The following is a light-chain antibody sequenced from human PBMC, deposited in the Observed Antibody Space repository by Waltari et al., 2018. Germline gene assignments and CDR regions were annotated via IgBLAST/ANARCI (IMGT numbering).Light chain of an antibody. V-gene: IGKV3-20*01. CDR1: QSLSSSY. J-gene: IGKJ3*01. CDR3: QQYGSSPRFT. Sequence: EIVLTQSPGTLSLSPGERATLSCRASQSLSSSYLAWYQQKPGQAPRRLIYDASSRATGIPDRFSGRGSGTDFTLTISRLEPEDFAVYYCQQYGSSPRFTFGPGTKVDIK. CDR2: DAS.